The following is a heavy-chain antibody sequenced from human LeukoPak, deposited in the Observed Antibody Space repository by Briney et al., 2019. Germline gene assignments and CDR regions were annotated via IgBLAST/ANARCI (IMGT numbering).Heavy chain of an antibody. D-gene: IGHD4-17*01. J-gene: IGHJ4*02. CDR2: IIPIFGTA. CDR3: ARFPSYGDYRFLDY. CDR1: GGTFSSYA. V-gene: IGHV1-69*13. Sequence: SVKVSCKASGGTFSSYAISWVRQAPGQGLEWMGGIIPIFGTANYAQKFQGRVTITADESTSTAYMELSSLRSEDTAVYYCARFPSYGDYRFLDYWGQGTLVTVSS.